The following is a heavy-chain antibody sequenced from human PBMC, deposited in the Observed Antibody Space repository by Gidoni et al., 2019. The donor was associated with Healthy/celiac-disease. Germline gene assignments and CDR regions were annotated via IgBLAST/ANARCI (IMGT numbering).Heavy chain of an antibody. CDR2: IYYSGST. CDR3: ARGEMAPWVN. V-gene: IGHV4-59*01. CDR1: GGSISSYY. Sequence: QVQLQESGPGLVKPSETLSLTCPVPGGSISSYYWTWIRQPPGKGLEWIGYIYYSGSTNYNPSLKSRVTISVDTSKNQFSLKLSSVTAADTAVYYCARGEMAPWVNWGQGTLVTVSS. J-gene: IGHJ4*02. D-gene: IGHD2-21*01.